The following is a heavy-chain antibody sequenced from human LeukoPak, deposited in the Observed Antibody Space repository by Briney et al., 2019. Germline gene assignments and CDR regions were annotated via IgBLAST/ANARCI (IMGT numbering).Heavy chain of an antibody. CDR2: ISDIGSI. D-gene: IGHD2-8*02. V-gene: IGHV4-59*08. CDR3: AGHHPRNTVDF. J-gene: IGHJ4*02. CDR1: GGSISSYY. Sequence: TSETLSLTCTVSGGSISSYYWSWIRQPPGKGLEWIAYISDIGSINYNPSLKSRVTISLDTSKNQFSLKLSSVTAADTAAYYCAGHHPRNTVDFWGQGTLVTVSS.